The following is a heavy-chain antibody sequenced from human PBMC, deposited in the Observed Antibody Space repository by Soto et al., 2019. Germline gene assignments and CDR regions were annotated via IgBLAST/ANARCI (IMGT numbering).Heavy chain of an antibody. CDR2: ISSSGSTI. J-gene: IGHJ5*02. V-gene: IGHV3-48*03. Sequence: PGGSLRLSCAASGFTFSSYEMNWVRQAPGKGLEWVSYISSSGSTIYYADSVKGRFTISRDNAKNSLYLQMNSLRAEDTAVYYCARVGYLIDPGAFDPWGQGTLVTVSS. CDR3: ARVGYLIDPGAFDP. CDR1: GFTFSSYE. D-gene: IGHD5-18*01.